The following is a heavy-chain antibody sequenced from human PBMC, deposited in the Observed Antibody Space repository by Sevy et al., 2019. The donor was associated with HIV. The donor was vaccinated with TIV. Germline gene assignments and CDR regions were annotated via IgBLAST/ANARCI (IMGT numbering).Heavy chain of an antibody. Sequence: GGSLRLSCAASGFTFSTYSMNWVRQAPGKGLEWVSSISSRSSHIYYADSVKGRFTVSRDNAKNSVYLQMNSLRADDTAMYYCTRARGGVAASGDYWGQGTLVTVSS. CDR2: ISSRSSHI. CDR1: GFTFSTYS. J-gene: IGHJ4*02. CDR3: TRARGGVAASGDY. V-gene: IGHV3-21*06. D-gene: IGHD6-13*01.